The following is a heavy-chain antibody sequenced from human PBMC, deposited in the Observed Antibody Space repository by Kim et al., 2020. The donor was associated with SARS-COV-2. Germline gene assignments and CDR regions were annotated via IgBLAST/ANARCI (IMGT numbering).Heavy chain of an antibody. V-gene: IGHV4-30-2*02. Sequence: NSSLKNRITISIDVSKNQFSLKLGSVAAADTAVYYCARDYFDSSGQGAFDVWGQGAMVTVSS. CDR3: ARDYFDSSGQGAFDV. D-gene: IGHD3-22*01. J-gene: IGHJ3*01.